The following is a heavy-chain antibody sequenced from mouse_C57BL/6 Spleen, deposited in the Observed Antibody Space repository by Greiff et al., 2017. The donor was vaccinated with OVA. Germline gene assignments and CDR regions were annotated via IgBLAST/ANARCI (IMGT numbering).Heavy chain of an antibody. CDR2: IHPNSGST. V-gene: IGHV1-64*01. CDR3: ARIYGSSPFDY. CDR1: GYTFTSYW. Sequence: VQLQQPGAELVKPGASVKLSCKASGYTFTSYWMHWVKQRPGQGLEWIGLIHPNSGSTNYNEKFKSKATLTVDKSSSTAYMQLSSLTSADSAVNYCARIYGSSPFDYWGQGTTLTVAS. J-gene: IGHJ2*01. D-gene: IGHD1-1*01.